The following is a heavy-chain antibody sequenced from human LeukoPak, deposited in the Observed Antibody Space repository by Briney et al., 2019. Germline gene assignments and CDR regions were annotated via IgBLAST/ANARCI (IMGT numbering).Heavy chain of an antibody. CDR2: IYYTGST. J-gene: IGHJ6*03. D-gene: IGHD4-11*01. CDR1: GGPINSYY. Sequence: PSETLSLTCTVSGGPINSYYWSWVRQPPGKGLEWIGYIYYTGSTNYSPSLKSRVTISVDTSKNQFSLKLSSVIAADTALYYCARAKGNSNYPYYYMDVWGKGTTVTVS. CDR3: ARAKGNSNYPYYYMDV. V-gene: IGHV4-59*01.